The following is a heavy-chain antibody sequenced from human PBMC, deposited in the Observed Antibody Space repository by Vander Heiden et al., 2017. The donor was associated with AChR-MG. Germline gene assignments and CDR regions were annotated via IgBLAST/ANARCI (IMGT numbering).Heavy chain of an antibody. CDR3: AKDPSSVQGDRGAFFDY. Sequence: QVQLVESGGGVVQPGRSLRLSCAASGFTFSSYGMHWVRQAPGKGLEWVAVISYDGSNKYYADSVKGRFTISRDNSKNTLYLQMNSLRAEDTAVYYCAKDPSSVQGDRGAFFDYWGQGTLVTVSS. D-gene: IGHD3-10*01. V-gene: IGHV3-30*18. CDR1: GFTFSSYG. CDR2: ISYDGSNK. J-gene: IGHJ4*02.